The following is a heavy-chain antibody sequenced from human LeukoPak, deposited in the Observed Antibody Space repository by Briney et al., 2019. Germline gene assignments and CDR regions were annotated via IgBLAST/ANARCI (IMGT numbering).Heavy chain of an antibody. D-gene: IGHD4-17*01. CDR2: IYSGGNR. CDR1: GFTVSSNY. Sequence: PGGSLRLSCAASGFTVSSNYMSWVRQAPGQGLEWVSVIYSGGNRYYADSVKGRFTISRDNSKNTLYLQMNSLRAEDTAVYYCARGDLNDYGLNYFDYWGQGTLVIVSS. V-gene: IGHV3-53*01. J-gene: IGHJ4*02. CDR3: ARGDLNDYGLNYFDY.